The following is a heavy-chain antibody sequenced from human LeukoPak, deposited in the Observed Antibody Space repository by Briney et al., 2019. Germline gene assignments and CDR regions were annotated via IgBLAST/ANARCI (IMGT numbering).Heavy chain of an antibody. CDR2: ISSSSSTI. V-gene: IGHV3-48*04. D-gene: IGHD2/OR15-2a*01. Sequence: GGSLRLSCAASGFTFSSYSMNWVRQAPGKGLEWVSYISSSSSTIYYADSVKGRFTISRDNAKNSLYLQMNSLRAEDTAVYYCAKSPTIYYFDYWGQGTLVTVSS. CDR3: AKSPTIYYFDY. J-gene: IGHJ4*02. CDR1: GFTFSSYS.